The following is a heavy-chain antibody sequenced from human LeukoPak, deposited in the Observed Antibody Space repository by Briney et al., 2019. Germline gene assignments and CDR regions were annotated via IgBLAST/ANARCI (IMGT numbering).Heavy chain of an antibody. J-gene: IGHJ5*02. CDR1: GYTLTELS. CDR3: ATRAPYCSSTSCHGGWFDP. D-gene: IGHD2-2*01. V-gene: IGHV1-24*01. CDR2: FDPEDGET. Sequence: ASVKVSCKVSGYTLTELSMHWVRQAPGKGLEWMGGFDPEDGETIYAQKFQGRVTMTEDTSTDTAYMELSSLRSEDTAVYYCATRAPYCSSTSCHGGWFDPWGQGTLVTVSS.